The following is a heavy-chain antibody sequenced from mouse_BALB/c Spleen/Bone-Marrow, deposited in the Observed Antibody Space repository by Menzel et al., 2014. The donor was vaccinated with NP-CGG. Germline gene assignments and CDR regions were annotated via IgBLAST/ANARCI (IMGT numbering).Heavy chain of an antibody. CDR3: GSGSDYYAVDC. CDR2: INPNNGAT. CDR1: GYTFTEYT. D-gene: IGHD6-1*01. Sequence: EVQGVESGPELVKPGASVKISCKTSGYTFTEYTMHLVKQSHGKSLEWIGGINPNNGATSYNQKFKGKATLTVDKSSSTAYMELRSLTSEGSAVYYCGSGSDYYAVDCWGQGTSVTVSS. J-gene: IGHJ4*01. V-gene: IGHV1-18*01.